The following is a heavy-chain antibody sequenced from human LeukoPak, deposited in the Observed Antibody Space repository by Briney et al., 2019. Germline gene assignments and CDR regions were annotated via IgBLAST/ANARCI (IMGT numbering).Heavy chain of an antibody. CDR1: GGSFSGYY. J-gene: IGHJ4*02. CDR3: ARVITVRGVIFDY. V-gene: IGHV4-34*01. CDR2: INHSGST. D-gene: IGHD3-16*01. Sequence: PSETLSLTCAVYGGSFSGYYWSWIRQPPGKGLEWIGEINHSGSTNYNPSLKSRVTISVDTSKNQFSLTLNSGTAADTAVYYCARVITVRGVIFDYWGQGTLVTVSS.